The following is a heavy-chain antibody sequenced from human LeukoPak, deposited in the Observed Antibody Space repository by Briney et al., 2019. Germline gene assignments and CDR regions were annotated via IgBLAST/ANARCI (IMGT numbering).Heavy chain of an antibody. D-gene: IGHD3-22*01. V-gene: IGHV1-8*01. J-gene: IGHJ5*02. Sequence: PGASVKVSCKASGYTFTSYDINWVRQATGQGLEWMGWMNPNSGNTGYAQKFQGRVTMTGNTSISTAYMELSSPRSEDTAVYYCARVPYYYDSSGFNWFDPWGQGTLVTVSS. CDR3: ARVPYYYDSSGFNWFDP. CDR1: GYTFTSYD. CDR2: MNPNSGNT.